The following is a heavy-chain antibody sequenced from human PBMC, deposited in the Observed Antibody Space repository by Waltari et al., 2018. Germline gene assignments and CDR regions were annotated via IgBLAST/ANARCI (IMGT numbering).Heavy chain of an antibody. D-gene: IGHD2-8*02. V-gene: IGHV4-4*07. CDR2: IHVSRST. CDR3: AGESSLYWDN. Sequence: QVQLQESGPGLVKPSETLSLTCTVSGVSVSSSYWSWIRQPAGKGLECKGCIHVSRSTNYNPALESRVMMSVDTSKNQFSLRLTSVTAADTAVYYCAGESSLYWDNWGQGTLVTVSS. J-gene: IGHJ4*02. CDR1: GVSVSSSY.